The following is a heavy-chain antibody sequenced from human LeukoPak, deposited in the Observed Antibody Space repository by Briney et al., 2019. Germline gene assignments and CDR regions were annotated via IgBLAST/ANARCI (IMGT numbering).Heavy chain of an antibody. CDR3: ARVNSVYDYGDYGTADY. D-gene: IGHD4-17*01. V-gene: IGHV1-18*01. CDR1: GYTFTSYG. J-gene: IGHJ4*02. Sequence: ASVKVSCKASGYTFTSYGISWVRQAPGQGLEWMGWISAYNGNTNYAQKLQGRVTMTTDTSTSTAYMELRSLRSDDTAVYYCARVNSVYDYGDYGTADYWGQGTLVTVSS. CDR2: ISAYNGNT.